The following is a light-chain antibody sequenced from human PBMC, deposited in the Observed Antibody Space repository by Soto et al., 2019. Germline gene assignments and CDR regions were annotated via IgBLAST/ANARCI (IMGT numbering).Light chain of an antibody. CDR2: LGS. CDR3: MQALQTPWT. CDR1: QSLLNSNGYNY. V-gene: IGKV2-28*01. Sequence: DIVMTQSPLSLPVTPGEPASISCRSSQSLLNSNGYNYFHWYLQKPGQSPQVLIYLGSNRASGVPDRFSGSGSGTDFTLKISRVEAEDVGVYYCMQALQTPWTCGQGTQVEIK. J-gene: IGKJ1*01.